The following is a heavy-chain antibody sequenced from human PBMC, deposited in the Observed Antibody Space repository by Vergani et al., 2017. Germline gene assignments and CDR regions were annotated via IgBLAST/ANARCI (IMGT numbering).Heavy chain of an antibody. J-gene: IGHJ6*01. CDR1: GFTFSSYW. CDR2: IKQDGSEK. V-gene: IGHV3-7*03. Sequence: EVQLVESGGGLVQPGGSLRLSCAASGFTFSSYWMSWVRQAPGKGLEWVANIKQDGSEKYYVDSVKGRFTISSDNAKNSLYLQMNSLRSEDTAVYYCARGPPAWIVVVTASLMDVWGQGTTVAVSS. CDR3: ARGPPAWIVVVTASLMDV. D-gene: IGHD2-21*02.